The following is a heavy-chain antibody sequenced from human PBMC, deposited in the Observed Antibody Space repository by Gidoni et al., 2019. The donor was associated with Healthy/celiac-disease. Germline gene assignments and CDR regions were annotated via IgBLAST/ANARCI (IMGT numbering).Heavy chain of an antibody. CDR1: GFTFSDYY. CDR2: ISSSSSYT. Sequence: QVQLVESGGGLVKPGGSLRLSCAASGFTFSDYYMCWIRQAPGKGLEWVSYISSSSSYTNYADSVKGRFTISRDNAKNSLYLQMNSLRAEDTAVYYCARTVGDYVWYYFDYWGQGTLVTVSS. CDR3: ARTVGDYVWYYFDY. V-gene: IGHV3-11*06. J-gene: IGHJ4*02. D-gene: IGHD4-17*01.